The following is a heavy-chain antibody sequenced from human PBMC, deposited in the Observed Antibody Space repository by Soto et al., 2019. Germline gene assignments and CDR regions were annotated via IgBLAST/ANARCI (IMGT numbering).Heavy chain of an antibody. V-gene: IGHV4-59*01. J-gene: IGHJ4*02. CDR2: IYYSGRT. Sequence: ETLSLTFTVSGGSISSYYWSWIRQPPGKGLEWILYIYYSGRTNYNTYIKSRVTISVDTSKNQFSLKLSSVTAADTAVYYCAREPRGSSYIDXWGQVTLVTVSX. CDR3: AREPRGSSYIDX. CDR1: GGSISSYY. D-gene: IGHD6-13*01.